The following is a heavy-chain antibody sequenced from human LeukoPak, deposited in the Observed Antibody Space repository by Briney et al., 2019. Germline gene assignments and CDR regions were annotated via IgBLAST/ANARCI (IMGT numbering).Heavy chain of an antibody. V-gene: IGHV3-9*01. CDR3: AKDKIRGGAILTGYPDY. D-gene: IGHD3-9*01. J-gene: IGHJ4*02. CDR2: ISWNSGSI. CDR1: GFTFDDYA. Sequence: GGSLRLSCAASGFTFDDYAMHWVRQAPGKGLEWVSGISWNSGSIGYADSVKGRSTISRDNAKNSLYLQMNSLRAEDTALYYCAKDKIRGGAILTGYPDYWGQGTLVTVSS.